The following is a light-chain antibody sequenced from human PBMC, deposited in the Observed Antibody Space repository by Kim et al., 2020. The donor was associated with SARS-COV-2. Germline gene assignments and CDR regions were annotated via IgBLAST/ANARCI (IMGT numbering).Light chain of an antibody. CDR2: RNN. V-gene: IGLV10-54*01. CDR1: SNNVGNQG. CDR3: STWDSSLNEGV. J-gene: IGLJ3*02. Sequence: QAGLTQPPSVSKGLRQTATLTCTGNSNNVGNQGAARLQQHQGHPPKLLSYRNNNRPSGISERLSASRSGNTASLTITGLQPEDEDDYYCSTWDSSLNEGVFGGGTKLTVL.